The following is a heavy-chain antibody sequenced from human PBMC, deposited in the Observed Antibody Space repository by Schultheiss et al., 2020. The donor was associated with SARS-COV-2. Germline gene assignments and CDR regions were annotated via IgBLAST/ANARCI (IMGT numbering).Heavy chain of an antibody. D-gene: IGHD3-22*01. CDR3: ARVAYYDSSGYYYVHFDY. J-gene: IGHJ4*02. CDR1: GFTFSSYG. Sequence: GGSLRLSCAASGFTFSSYGMHWVRQAPGKGLEWVAVIWYDGSNKYYADSVKGRFTISRDNSKNTLYLQMNSLRAEDTAVYYCARVAYYDSSGYYYVHFDYWGQGTLVTVSS. V-gene: IGHV3-33*08. CDR2: IWYDGSNK.